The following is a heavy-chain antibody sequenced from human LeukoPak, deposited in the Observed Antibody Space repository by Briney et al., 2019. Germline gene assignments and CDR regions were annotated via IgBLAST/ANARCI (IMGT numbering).Heavy chain of an antibody. V-gene: IGHV4-59*01. CDR1: GGSISSYY. J-gene: IGHJ5*02. CDR3: ARDTYDSSGYYPTRWFDP. Sequence: NPSETLSLTCTVSGGSISSYYWSWIRQPPGKGLEWIGYIYYSGSTNYNPSLKSRVTISVDTSKNQFSLKLSSVTAADTAVYYCARDTYDSSGYYPTRWFDPWGQGTLVTVSS. D-gene: IGHD3-22*01. CDR2: IYYSGST.